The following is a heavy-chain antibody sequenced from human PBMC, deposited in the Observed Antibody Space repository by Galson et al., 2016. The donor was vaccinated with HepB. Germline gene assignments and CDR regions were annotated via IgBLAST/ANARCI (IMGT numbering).Heavy chain of an antibody. J-gene: IGHJ4*02. CDR3: ARDGSYSSSSVYFDY. CDR2: VYHTGAT. D-gene: IGHD6-6*01. CDR1: GDSIIRNNW. V-gene: IGHV4/OR15-8*01. Sequence: ETLSLTCVVSGDSIIRNNWWTWVRQSPGKGLEWTGQVYHTGATNYNPDLKSRVTISVDTSKNQFSLNLSSVTAADTAVYYCARDGSYSSSSVYFDYWGPGILVTVSS.